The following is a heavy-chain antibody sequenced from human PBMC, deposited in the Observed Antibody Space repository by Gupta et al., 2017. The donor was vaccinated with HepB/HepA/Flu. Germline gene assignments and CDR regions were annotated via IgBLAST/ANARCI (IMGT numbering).Heavy chain of an antibody. Sequence: GVCWIRQPPGKALEWLAFIYWNGNKRYSPSLNGRLTITEDTSKNQVVLTMTNMDPEDTATYYCAHRGDIYNGFAYWGQGALVTVSP. D-gene: IGHD2-8*01. CDR1: G. CDR2: IYWNGNK. CDR3: AHRGDIYNGFAY. V-gene: IGHV2-5*01. J-gene: IGHJ4*02.